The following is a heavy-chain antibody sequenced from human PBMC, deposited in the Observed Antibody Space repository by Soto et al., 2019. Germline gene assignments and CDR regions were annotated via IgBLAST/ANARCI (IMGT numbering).Heavy chain of an antibody. Sequence: SVKVSCKASGGTFSSYAISWVRQAPGQGLEWMGGIIPIFGTANYAQKFQGRVTITADESTSTAYMELSSLRPEDTAVYYCARVVSYCGGDCSRGNSWFDPWGQGTLVTVSS. J-gene: IGHJ5*02. CDR1: GGTFSSYA. V-gene: IGHV1-69*13. D-gene: IGHD2-21*02. CDR2: IIPIFGTA. CDR3: ARVVSYCGGDCSRGNSWFDP.